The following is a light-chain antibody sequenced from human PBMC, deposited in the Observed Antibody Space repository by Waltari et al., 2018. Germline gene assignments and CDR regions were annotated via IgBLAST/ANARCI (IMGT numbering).Light chain of an antibody. CDR2: WAS. CDR1: QRVLYSPTNKNY. J-gene: IGKJ4*01. V-gene: IGKV4-1*01. Sequence: DIVMTQSPDSLAVSLGERATINCTSSQRVLYSPTNKNYLAWYQQKPGQSPKLLIFWASTRQSGVPDRFSGSGSGTEFTLTISSLRADDVAVYYCQQYYSTPPLTFGGGTKVEIK. CDR3: QQYYSTPPLT.